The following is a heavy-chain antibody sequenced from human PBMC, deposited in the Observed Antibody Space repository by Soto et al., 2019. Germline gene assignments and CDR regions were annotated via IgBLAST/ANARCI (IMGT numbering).Heavy chain of an antibody. CDR1: GGSISSSSYY. CDR2: IYYSGST. Sequence: QLQLQESGPGLVKPSETLSLTCTVSGGSISSSSYYWGWIRQPPGKGLEWIGSIYYSGSTYYNPSLKSRVTISVDTSKNQFSLKLSSVTAADTAVYYCARHDQDDSSGYPVDYWGQGTLVTVSS. D-gene: IGHD3-22*01. CDR3: ARHDQDDSSGYPVDY. V-gene: IGHV4-39*01. J-gene: IGHJ4*02.